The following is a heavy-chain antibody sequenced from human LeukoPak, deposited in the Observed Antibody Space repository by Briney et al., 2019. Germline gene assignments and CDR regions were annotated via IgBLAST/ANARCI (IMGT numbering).Heavy chain of an antibody. CDR1: GGSFSSNNW. CDR2: IYHSGSA. V-gene: IGHV4-4*02. J-gene: IGHJ4*02. CDR3: ARDVGTALVTGDY. D-gene: IGHD5-18*01. Sequence: SETLTLTCGVSGGSFSSNNWWSWVRQPPGQGLEWIGEIYHSGSANYKPSLKSRVTISIDKSKNQLSLKLISVTAADTAVYYCARDVGTALVTGDYWGQGTLVTVAS.